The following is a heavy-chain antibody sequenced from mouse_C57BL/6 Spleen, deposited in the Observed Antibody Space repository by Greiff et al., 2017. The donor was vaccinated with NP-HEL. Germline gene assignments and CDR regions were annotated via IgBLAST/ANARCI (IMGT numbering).Heavy chain of an antibody. V-gene: IGHV2-2*01. D-gene: IGHD3-1*01. CDR2: IWSGGST. J-gene: IGHJ1*03. CDR3: ARKGALYWYFDV. Sequence: QVQVVESGPGLVQHSQSLSITCTVSGFSLTSYGVHWVRQSPGKGLEWLGVIWSGGSTDYNAAFISRLSISKDNSKSQVFFKMNSLQADDTAIYYCARKGALYWYFDVWGTGTTVTVSS. CDR1: GFSLTSYG.